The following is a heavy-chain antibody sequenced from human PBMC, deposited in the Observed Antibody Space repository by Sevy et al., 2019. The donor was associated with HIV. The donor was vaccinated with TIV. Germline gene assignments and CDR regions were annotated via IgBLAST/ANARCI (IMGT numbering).Heavy chain of an antibody. CDR1: GFTFSDYY. J-gene: IGHJ4*02. Sequence: GGSLRLSCVASGFTFSDYYMSWIRQAPGKGLEWLSYIGISGSAMYYAGSVKGRFTISRDNTRNSLFLQMNSLRADDTAVYYCARSPEYYYDSSGFFLFDYWGQGTLVTVSS. CDR3: ARSPEYYYDSSGFFLFDY. V-gene: IGHV3-11*01. D-gene: IGHD3-22*01. CDR2: IGISGSAM.